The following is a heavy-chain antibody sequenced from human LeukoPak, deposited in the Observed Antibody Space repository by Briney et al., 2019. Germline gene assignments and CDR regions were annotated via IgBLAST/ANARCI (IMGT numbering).Heavy chain of an antibody. CDR1: GFSVSSYE. J-gene: IGHJ4*02. D-gene: IGHD4-17*01. CDR3: ARGELYGDYDRAGTFDY. Sequence: PGGSLRLSCAASGFSVSSYEMNWVRQAPGKGLEWISYISSSDSVKLYGDSVKGRFTISRDNAKNSLHLQMNSLRAEDTAVYYCARGELYGDYDRAGTFDYWGQGTLVTVSS. V-gene: IGHV3-48*03. CDR2: ISSSDSVK.